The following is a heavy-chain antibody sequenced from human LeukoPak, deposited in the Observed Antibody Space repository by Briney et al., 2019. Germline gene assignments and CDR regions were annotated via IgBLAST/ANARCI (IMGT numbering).Heavy chain of an antibody. CDR3: ARHRGGLELPFYYYMDV. D-gene: IGHD1-7*01. Sequence: SETLSHTCTVSGGSISSSSYYWGWIRQPPGKGLEWIGSIYYSGSTYYNPSLKSRVTISVDTSKNQFSLKLSSVTVADTAVYYCARHRGGLELPFYYYMDVWGKGTTVTVSS. J-gene: IGHJ6*03. V-gene: IGHV4-39*01. CDR1: GGSISSSSYY. CDR2: IYYSGST.